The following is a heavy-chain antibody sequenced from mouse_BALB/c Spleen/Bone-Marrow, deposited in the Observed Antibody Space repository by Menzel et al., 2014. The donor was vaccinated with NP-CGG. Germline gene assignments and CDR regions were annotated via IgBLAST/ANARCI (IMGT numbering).Heavy chain of an antibody. D-gene: IGHD1-1*02. Sequence: EVQLQQSGPELVKPGASVKISCKASGYTFTDYNMHWVKQSHGKSLEWIGYIYPYNGGTGYNQKFKSKATLTVDNSSSTANMELRSLTSEDSAVYYCARELSWYFDVWGAGTTVTVSS. CDR3: ARELSWYFDV. J-gene: IGHJ1*01. V-gene: IGHV1S29*02. CDR1: GYTFTDYN. CDR2: IYPYNGGT.